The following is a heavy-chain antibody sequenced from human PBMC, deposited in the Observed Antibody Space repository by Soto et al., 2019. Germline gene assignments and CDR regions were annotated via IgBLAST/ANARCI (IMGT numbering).Heavy chain of an antibody. V-gene: IGHV1-69*13. CDR3: ARGDPDYSNYGHYYYGMDV. CDR1: GGTFSSYA. Sequence: GASVKVSCKASGGTFSSYAISWVRQAPGQGLEWMGGIIPIFGTANYAQKFQGRVTITADESTSTAYMELSSLRSEDTAVYYCARGDPDYSNYGHYYYGMDVWGQGTTVTVS. CDR2: IIPIFGTA. D-gene: IGHD4-4*01. J-gene: IGHJ6*02.